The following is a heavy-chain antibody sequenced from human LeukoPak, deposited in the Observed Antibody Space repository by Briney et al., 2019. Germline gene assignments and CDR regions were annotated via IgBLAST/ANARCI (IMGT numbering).Heavy chain of an antibody. CDR1: GFTFDDYA. CDR2: ISWNSGSI. D-gene: IGHD2-2*01. Sequence: PGRSLRLSCAASGFTFDDYAMHWVRQAPGKGLEWVSGISWNSGSIGYADSVKGRLTISRDNAKNSLYLQMNSLRAEDTALYYCAKDAIGYCSSTSCYGYFQHWGQGTLVTVSS. CDR3: AKDAIGYCSSTSCYGYFQH. V-gene: IGHV3-9*01. J-gene: IGHJ1*01.